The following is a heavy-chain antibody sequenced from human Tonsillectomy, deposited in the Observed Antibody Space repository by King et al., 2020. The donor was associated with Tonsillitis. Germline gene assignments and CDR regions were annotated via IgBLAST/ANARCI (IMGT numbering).Heavy chain of an antibody. J-gene: IGHJ6*03. CDR2: IFYSGST. V-gene: IGHV4-59*08. Sequence: PLPSSGPGLVTPSATLSLPCTVSGGSLSPYSWSLLRPPPGTGLEWIGYIFYSGSTNYNPSLKSRVTISVDTSKNPFSLQLTSVTAADTDGEAGARQQKARRRSRAGESGGKGTRGT. CDR3: ARQQKARRRSRAGES. CDR1: GGSLSPYS. D-gene: IGHD3-16*01.